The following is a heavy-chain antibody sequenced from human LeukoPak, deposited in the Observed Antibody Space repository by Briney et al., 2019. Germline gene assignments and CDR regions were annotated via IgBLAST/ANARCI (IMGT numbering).Heavy chain of an antibody. CDR3: ARIGLGRDAYNSFDY. V-gene: IGHV3-21*03. J-gene: IGHJ4*02. CDR1: GFTFSNYD. CDR2: ISATTIYR. Sequence: GGSLRLSCAAPGFTFSNYDMTWVRQAPGKGLEWVSSISATTIYRFSAGSVRGRFTIPRDNVENSLYLQMNDLRREDTAVYYCARIGLGRDAYNSFDYWGQGTLVIVSS. D-gene: IGHD5-24*01.